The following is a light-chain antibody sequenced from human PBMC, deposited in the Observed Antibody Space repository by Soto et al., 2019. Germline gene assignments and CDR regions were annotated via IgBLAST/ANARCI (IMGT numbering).Light chain of an antibody. V-gene: IGLV2-14*01. CDR1: SSDVGGYNY. J-gene: IGLJ1*01. CDR3: SSYTSGSTLYV. Sequence: QSALTQPASVSGSPGQSITISCTGTSSDVGGYNYVSWYQQHPGKAPKLMIFEVSNRPSGISNRFSGSKSGNTASLTISGLQPEDEAEYYCSSYTSGSTLYVFGTGTKVTVL. CDR2: EVS.